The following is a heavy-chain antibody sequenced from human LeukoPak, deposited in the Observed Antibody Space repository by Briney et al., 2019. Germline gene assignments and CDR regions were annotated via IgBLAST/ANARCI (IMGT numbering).Heavy chain of an antibody. D-gene: IGHD5-18*01. CDR1: GYSFTSYW. CDR3: ARLIPEQRGYSYGYETVSLQYYYYYMDV. Sequence: GESLKISCKGSGYSFTSYWIGWVRQMPGKGLEWMGIIYPGDSDTRYSPSFQGQVTISADKSISTAYLQWSSLKASDTAMYYCARLIPEQRGYSYGYETVSLQYYYYYMDVWGKGTTVTVSS. V-gene: IGHV5-51*01. J-gene: IGHJ6*03. CDR2: IYPGDSDT.